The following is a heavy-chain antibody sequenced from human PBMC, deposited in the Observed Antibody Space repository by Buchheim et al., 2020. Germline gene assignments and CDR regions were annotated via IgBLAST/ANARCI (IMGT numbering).Heavy chain of an antibody. CDR3: SLGSDGDSKGNAFDI. Sequence: QLQLQESGSGLVKPSQTLSLTCAVSGGSINSGGYSWSWIRQPPGKGLQWIGSIFQSESTFYNPSLRSRVTISLDRSKNHFSLRLTSMTAAETAVYYYSLGSDGDSKGNAFDIWGQGT. D-gene: IGHD4-17*01. CDR1: GGSINSGGYS. CDR2: IFQSEST. J-gene: IGHJ3*02. V-gene: IGHV4-30-2*01.